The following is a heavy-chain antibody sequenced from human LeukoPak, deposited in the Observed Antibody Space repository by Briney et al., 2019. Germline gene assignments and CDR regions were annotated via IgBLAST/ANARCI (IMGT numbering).Heavy chain of an antibody. D-gene: IGHD1-26*01. Sequence: GGSLRLSCAASGFTFSRFWMTWVRQAPGKGLEWVANIKSDGSEKFYVDSVKGRFTISRDNAKNSLYLQMNSLRVQDTAVYYCARGGRVGASDYWGQGTLVTVSS. CDR3: ARGGRVGASDY. CDR1: GFTFSRFW. J-gene: IGHJ4*02. V-gene: IGHV3-7*01. CDR2: IKSDGSEK.